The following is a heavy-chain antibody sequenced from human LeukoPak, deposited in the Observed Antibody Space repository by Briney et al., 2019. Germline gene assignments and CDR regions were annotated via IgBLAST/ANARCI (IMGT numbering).Heavy chain of an antibody. CDR3: ARDFPVRGVVPPYYYYGMDV. Sequence: SETLSLTCTVSGGSISSYYWSWIRQPAGKGLEWIGRIYTSGSTNYNPSLKSRVTMSVDTSKNQFSLKLSSVTAADTAVYYCARDFPVRGVVPPYYYYGMDVWGQGTTVTVSS. V-gene: IGHV4-4*07. D-gene: IGHD3-10*01. J-gene: IGHJ6*02. CDR1: GGSISSYY. CDR2: IYTSGST.